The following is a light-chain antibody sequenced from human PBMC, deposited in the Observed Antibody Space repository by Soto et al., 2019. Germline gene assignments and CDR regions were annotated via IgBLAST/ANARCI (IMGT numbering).Light chain of an antibody. J-gene: IGLJ2*01. CDR2: GNT. CDR1: SSNIGAGYD. CDR3: QSYDSSAVV. V-gene: IGLV1-40*01. Sequence: QPVLTQPPSVSGAPGQRVTISCTGSSSNIGAGYDVHWYQQLPGTAPRLLIYGNTNRPSGVPDRFSGSKSGTSASLAITGLQAGDEADYYCQSYDSSAVVFGGGTKLTVL.